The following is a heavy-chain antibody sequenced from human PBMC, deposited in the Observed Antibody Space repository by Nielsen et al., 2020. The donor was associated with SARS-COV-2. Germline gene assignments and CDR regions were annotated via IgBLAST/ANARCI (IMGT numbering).Heavy chain of an antibody. Sequence: GESLKISCSASGFTFSSYAMHWVRQAPGKGLEYVSAISSNGGSTYYADSVKGRFTISRDNSKNTLYLQMSSLRAEDTAVYYCVNSARGGRLQYAHYYGMDVWGQGTTVTVSS. CDR3: VNSARGGRLQYAHYYGMDV. CDR2: ISSNGGST. D-gene: IGHD4-11*01. J-gene: IGHJ6*02. CDR1: GFTFSSYA. V-gene: IGHV3-64D*06.